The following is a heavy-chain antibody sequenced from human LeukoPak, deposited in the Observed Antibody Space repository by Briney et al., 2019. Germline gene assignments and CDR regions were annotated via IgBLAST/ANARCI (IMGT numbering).Heavy chain of an antibody. J-gene: IGHJ3*02. CDR1: GYTFTSYY. CDR3: ASVGNYDILTGIGGGAFDI. Sequence: ASVKVSCKASGYTFTSYYMHWVRLAPGQGLEWMGIINPSGGSTSYAQKFQGRVTMTRDTSTSTVYMELSSLRSEDTAVYYCASVGNYDILTGIGGGAFDIWGQGTTVTVSS. V-gene: IGHV1-46*01. D-gene: IGHD3-9*01. CDR2: INPSGGST.